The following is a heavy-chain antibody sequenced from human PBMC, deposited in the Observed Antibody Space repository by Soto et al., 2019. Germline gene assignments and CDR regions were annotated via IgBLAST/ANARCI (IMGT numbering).Heavy chain of an antibody. Sequence: SETLSLTCTVSGGSISSYYWSWIRQPPGKGLEWIGYIYYSGSTNYNPSLKSRVTISVDTSKNQFSLKLSSVTAADTAVYYCARDKDCGGDCYCLDYWGQGTLVTVSS. CDR3: ARDKDCGGDCYCLDY. CDR1: GGSISSYY. J-gene: IGHJ4*02. CDR2: IYYSGST. D-gene: IGHD2-21*02. V-gene: IGHV4-59*01.